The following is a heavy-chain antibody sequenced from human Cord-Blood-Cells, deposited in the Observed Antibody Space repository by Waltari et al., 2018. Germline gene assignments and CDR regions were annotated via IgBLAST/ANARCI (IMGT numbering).Heavy chain of an antibody. CDR1: GYTFTSYA. D-gene: IGHD2-2*01. CDR3: ASSSRGIVVVPAASGDAFDI. CDR2: INTNTGNP. V-gene: IGHV7-4-1*02. J-gene: IGHJ3*02. Sequence: QVQLVQSGSELKKPGASVKVSCKASGYTFTSYAMNWVRQAPGHVLEWMGWINTNTGNPTYAQGFTGRFVFSLDTSVSTAYLQISSLKAEDTAVYYCASSSRGIVVVPAASGDAFDIWGQGTMVTVSS.